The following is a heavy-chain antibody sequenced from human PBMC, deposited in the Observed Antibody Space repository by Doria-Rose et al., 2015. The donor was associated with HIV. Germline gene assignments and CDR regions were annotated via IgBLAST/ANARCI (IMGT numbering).Heavy chain of an antibody. J-gene: IGHJ4*02. CDR3: ARIKSSRWYHKYYFDF. V-gene: IGHV2-26*01. Sequence: QESGPVLVKPTETLTLTCTVSGVSLSSPGMGVSWTRQPPGKALEWLANIFSDDERSYKTSLKSRLTISRRTSKRQVVLTMTDMDPVDTATYYCARIKSSRWYHKYYFDFWGQGTLVIVSA. D-gene: IGHD6-13*01. CDR2: IFSDDER. CDR1: GVSLSSPGMG.